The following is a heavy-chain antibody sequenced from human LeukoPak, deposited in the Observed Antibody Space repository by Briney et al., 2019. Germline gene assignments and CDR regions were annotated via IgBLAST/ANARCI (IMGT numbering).Heavy chain of an antibody. V-gene: IGHV1-2*02. CDR3: ARDSGYNSGWYIF. Sequence: ASVKVSCKASGYTFTGYYMHWVRQAPGQGLEWMGWINPNSGGTNYAQKFQGRVTMTRDTSISTAYMELRGLRSDDTAVYYCARDSGYNSGWYIFWGQGTLVTVSS. CDR1: GYTFTGYY. CDR2: INPNSGGT. D-gene: IGHD6-19*01. J-gene: IGHJ4*02.